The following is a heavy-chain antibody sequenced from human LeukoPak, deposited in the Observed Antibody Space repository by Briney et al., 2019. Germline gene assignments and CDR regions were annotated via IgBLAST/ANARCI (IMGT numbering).Heavy chain of an antibody. CDR2: IYSGGST. CDR1: GYTFSGYG. J-gene: IGHJ4*02. V-gene: IGHV3-NL1*01. Sequence: GGSLRLSCVASGYTFSGYGMHWVRQAPGKGLEWVSVIYSGGSTYYADSVKGRFTISRDNSKNTLYLQMNSLRAEDTAVYYCASLLRRITMVRGVIIRDYWGQGTLVTVSS. D-gene: IGHD3-10*01. CDR3: ASLLRRITMVRGVIIRDY.